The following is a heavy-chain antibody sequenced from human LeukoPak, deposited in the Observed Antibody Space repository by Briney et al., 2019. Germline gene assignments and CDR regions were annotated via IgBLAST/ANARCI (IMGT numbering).Heavy chain of an antibody. CDR2: ISYDGSDK. J-gene: IGHJ4*02. CDR1: GFTFNNYA. CDR3: ARGAAESEY. V-gene: IGHV3-30*04. Sequence: PGRSLRLSCAVSGFTFNNYAMHWVRQAPGKGLEWVAVISYDGSDKYYADSVKGRFTISRDNSKNTLSLQMNSLRPDDTGVYYCARGAAESEYWGQGTLVTVSS. D-gene: IGHD2-15*01.